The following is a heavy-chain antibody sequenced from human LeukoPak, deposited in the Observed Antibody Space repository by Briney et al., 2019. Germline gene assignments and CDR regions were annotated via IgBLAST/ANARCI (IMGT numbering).Heavy chain of an antibody. CDR3: ARTYYYETTGYPGYLDD. J-gene: IGHJ4*02. CDR2: ISAYNGNR. Sequence: ASVKVSCKASGYTFSSYGISWVRQAPGQGLEWMGWISAYNGNRNYAQKLQGRVTMTTDTSTSTAYMELRSLRSDDPAVYYCARTYYYETTGYPGYLDDWGQGTLLTVSS. V-gene: IGHV1-18*01. D-gene: IGHD3-22*01. CDR1: GYTFSSYG.